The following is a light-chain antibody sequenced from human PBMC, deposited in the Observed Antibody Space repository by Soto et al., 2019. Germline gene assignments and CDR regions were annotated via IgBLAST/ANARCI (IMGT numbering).Light chain of an antibody. CDR2: DVS. J-gene: IGLJ1*01. CDR1: SSDVGGYNY. CDR3: SSYTTSSTWV. Sequence: ITISCTGTSSDVGGYNYVSWYQQHPGKAPKLMIYDVSNRPSGVSNRFSGSKSGNTASLTISGLQAEDEADYYCSSYTTSSTWVFGTGTKVTVL. V-gene: IGLV2-14*04.